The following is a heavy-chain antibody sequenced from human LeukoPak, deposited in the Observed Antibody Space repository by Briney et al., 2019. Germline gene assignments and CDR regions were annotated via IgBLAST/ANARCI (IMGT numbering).Heavy chain of an antibody. D-gene: IGHD2-21*01. CDR3: ARGGFPPKFYGIDL. V-gene: IGHV3-30*04. CDR2: ISFDGSNK. J-gene: IGHJ6*02. Sequence: PGGSLRLSCAASGFTFSSHAMHWVRQAPGRGLKWVAVISFDGSNKYYADSVKGRFTISRDNSKNTLYLQMNSLRAEDTAVYYCARGGFPPKFYGIDLWGHGTTVTVAS. CDR1: GFTFSSHA.